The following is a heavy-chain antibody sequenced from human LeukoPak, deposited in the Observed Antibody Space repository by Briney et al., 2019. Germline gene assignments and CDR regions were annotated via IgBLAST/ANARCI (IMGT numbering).Heavy chain of an antibody. CDR2: IYPGDSDT. V-gene: IGHV5-51*01. Sequence: GESLKISCKGSGYSFTSYWIGWVRQMPGKGLEWTGIIYPGDSDTRYSPSFQGQVTISADKSISTAYLQWSSLKASDTAMYYCARIYCTNGVCHYYFDYWGQGTLVTVSS. D-gene: IGHD2-8*01. CDR1: GYSFTSYW. J-gene: IGHJ4*02. CDR3: ARIYCTNGVCHYYFDY.